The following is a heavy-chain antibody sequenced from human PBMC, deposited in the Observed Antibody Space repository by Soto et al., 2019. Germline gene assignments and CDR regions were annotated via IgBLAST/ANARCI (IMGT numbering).Heavy chain of an antibody. Sequence: QVQLVQSGAEVKKPGSSVKVSCKASGGTFSSYAISWVRQAPGQGLEWMGGIIPIFGTANYAQKFQVRVTITADESTSTAYRELSSLRSEDTAGYDCAREGGYSSSWYKNGFDPWGQGTLVTVSS. CDR2: IIPIFGTA. D-gene: IGHD6-13*01. CDR1: GGTFSSYA. J-gene: IGHJ5*02. CDR3: AREGGYSSSWYKNGFDP. V-gene: IGHV1-69*01.